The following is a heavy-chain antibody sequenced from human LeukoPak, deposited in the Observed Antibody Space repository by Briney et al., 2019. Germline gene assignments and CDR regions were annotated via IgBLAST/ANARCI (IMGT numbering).Heavy chain of an antibody. D-gene: IGHD6-19*01. CDR2: ISSSGSYI. Sequence: GGSLRLSCAASGFTFSSYSMNWVRQAPGKGLEWVSSISSSGSYIYYADSVKGRFTISRDNAKNSLYLQMNSLRAEDTGVYYCARVGSGWYPWYLGQGTLVTGSS. CDR3: ARVGSGWYPWY. J-gene: IGHJ4*02. V-gene: IGHV3-21*01. CDR1: GFTFSSYS.